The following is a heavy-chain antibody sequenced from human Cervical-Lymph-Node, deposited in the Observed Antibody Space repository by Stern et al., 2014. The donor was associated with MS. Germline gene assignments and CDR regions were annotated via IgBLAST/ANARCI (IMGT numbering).Heavy chain of an antibody. Sequence: EVQLLESGGGLVQPGRSLRLSCAAAGFAFDDYAMHWVRQAPGQGLEWVSGISWSGTKIGYADSVKGRFTISRDNAKNSLFLQMNNLRAEDTALYYCATANYEFGYYGMDVWGQGTAVTVS. CDR1: GFAFDDYA. V-gene: IGHV3-9*01. J-gene: IGHJ6*02. CDR3: ATANYEFGYYGMDV. CDR2: ISWSGTKI. D-gene: IGHD3-3*01.